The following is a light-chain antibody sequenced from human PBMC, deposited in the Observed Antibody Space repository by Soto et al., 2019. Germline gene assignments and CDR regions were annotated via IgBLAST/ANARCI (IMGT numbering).Light chain of an antibody. V-gene: IGLV2-14*01. CDR3: CSYTPGSTLV. J-gene: IGLJ2*01. Sequence: QSALTQPASVSGSPGQSITISCTGTSSDIGDYNYVSWYQQHPGKAPKLMIYDVGDRPSGVSNRFSGSKSGNTASLTISGLQAEDEADYYCCSYTPGSTLVFGGGTKLTVL. CDR2: DVG. CDR1: SSDIGDYNY.